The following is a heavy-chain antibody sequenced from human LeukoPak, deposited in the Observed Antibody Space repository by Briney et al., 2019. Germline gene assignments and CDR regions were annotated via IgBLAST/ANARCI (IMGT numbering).Heavy chain of an antibody. J-gene: IGHJ4*02. V-gene: IGHV3-23*01. D-gene: IGHD6-19*01. CDR2: ISGSGGST. Sequence: HSGGSLRLSCAPSGFTFSSYAMTWVRQAPGKGLEWVSAISGSGGSTYYADSVKGRFTISRDNSKNTLYLQMNSLRAEDTAVYYCAKPLIAVAVYYFDYWGQGTLVTVSS. CDR1: GFTFSSYA. CDR3: AKPLIAVAVYYFDY.